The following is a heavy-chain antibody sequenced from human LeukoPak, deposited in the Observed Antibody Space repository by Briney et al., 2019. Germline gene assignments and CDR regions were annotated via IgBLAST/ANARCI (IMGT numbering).Heavy chain of an antibody. D-gene: IGHD6-13*01. CDR1: GFTFGSYA. J-gene: IGHJ4*02. CDR2: ISGSGVNT. Sequence: PGGSLRLSCAASGFTFGSYAMSWVRQAPGKGLEWVSAISGSGVNTYYADSVKGRFTISRDNSKNTLYLQMNGLRAEDTAVYFCAKQSAGSAAWYSLHYDFWGQGTLVTVSS. V-gene: IGHV3-23*01. CDR3: AKQSAGSAAWYSLHYDF.